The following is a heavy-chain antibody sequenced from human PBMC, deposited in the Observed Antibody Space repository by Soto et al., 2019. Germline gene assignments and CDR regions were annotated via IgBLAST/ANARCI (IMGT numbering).Heavy chain of an antibody. V-gene: IGHV1-8*01. CDR3: ARGLGYCSSTSCYSTFDP. CDR2: MNPNSGNT. D-gene: IGHD2-2*01. CDR1: GYTFTSYD. J-gene: IGHJ5*02. Sequence: VKVSCKASGYTFTSYDINWVRQATGQGLEWMGWMNPNSGNTGYAQKFQGRVTMTRNTSISTAYMELSSLRSEDTAVYYCARGLGYCSSTSCYSTFDPWGQGTLVTVSS.